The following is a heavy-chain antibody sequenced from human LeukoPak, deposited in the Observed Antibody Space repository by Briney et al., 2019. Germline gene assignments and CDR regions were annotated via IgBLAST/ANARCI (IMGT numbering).Heavy chain of an antibody. CDR1: GFTFDDHA. V-gene: IGHV3-9*01. J-gene: IGHJ3*02. D-gene: IGHD3-22*01. Sequence: GGSLRLSCAASGFTFDDHAMYWVRQAPGKGLEWVSGINWDGSRIGYADAVKGRFTISRDSAKKSLYLQVNSLRTEDTALYYCARASYYYDTSGLGALDIWGQGTLVTVSS. CDR2: INWDGSRI. CDR3: ARASYYYDTSGLGALDI.